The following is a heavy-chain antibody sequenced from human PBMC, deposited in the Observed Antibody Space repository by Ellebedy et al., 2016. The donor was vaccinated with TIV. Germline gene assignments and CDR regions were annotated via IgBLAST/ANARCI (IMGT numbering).Heavy chain of an antibody. J-gene: IGHJ3*02. CDR2: INPSGGST. CDR3: ASSGQLSGGAFDI. V-gene: IGHV1-46*01. Sequence: ASVKVSXXASGYTFTSYYMHWVRQAPGQGLEWMGIINPSGGSTSYAQKFQGRVTMTRDTSTSTVYMELSSLRSEDTAVYYCASSGQLSGGAFDIWGQGTMVTVSS. CDR1: GYTFTSYY. D-gene: IGHD1-1*01.